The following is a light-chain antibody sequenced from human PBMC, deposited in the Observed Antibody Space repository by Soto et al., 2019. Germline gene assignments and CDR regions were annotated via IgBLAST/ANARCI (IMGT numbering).Light chain of an antibody. CDR3: QQYGRI. V-gene: IGKV3-20*01. Sequence: DIGLTQSPGTLSLSPAERATLSCRASQSVNSNYLARYQQKPGQAPRLLIFRASTRATGISDRFRGSGSGTDFTLTINRLEAEDFAVDYCQQYGRIFGQGTKLEIK. CDR1: QSVNSNY. CDR2: RAS. J-gene: IGKJ2*01.